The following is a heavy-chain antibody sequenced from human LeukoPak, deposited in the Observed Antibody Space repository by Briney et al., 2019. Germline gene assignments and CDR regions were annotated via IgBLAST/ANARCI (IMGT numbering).Heavy chain of an antibody. CDR1: GFTFSSYS. Sequence: GGSLRLSCAASGFTFSSYSMNWVRQAPGKGLEWVSYIRSRTNTIYYADSVKGRFTISRDNAKNSLYLQMNSLRDEDTAVYYCGRGRLRGGYDSSGEDYWGQGTLVTVSS. J-gene: IGHJ4*02. V-gene: IGHV3-48*02. CDR2: IRSRTNTI. CDR3: GRGRLRGGYDSSGEDY. D-gene: IGHD3-22*01.